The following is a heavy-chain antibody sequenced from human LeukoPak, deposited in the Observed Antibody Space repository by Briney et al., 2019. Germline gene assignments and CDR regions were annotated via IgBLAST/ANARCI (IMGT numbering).Heavy chain of an antibody. V-gene: IGHV1-69*13. Sequence: SVKVSCKASGGTFSSYAISWVRQAPGQGLEWMGGIIPIFGTANYAQKFQGRVTITADESTSTAYMELSSLRSEDTAVYYCASYTPKGRITIFGVVPDAFDIWGQGTMVTVSS. D-gene: IGHD3-3*01. CDR3: ASYTPKGRITIFGVVPDAFDI. CDR1: GGTFSSYA. J-gene: IGHJ3*02. CDR2: IIPIFGTA.